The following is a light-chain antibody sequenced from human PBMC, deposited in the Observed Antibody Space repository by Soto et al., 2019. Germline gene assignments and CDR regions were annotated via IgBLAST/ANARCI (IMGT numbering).Light chain of an antibody. CDR2: DAS. V-gene: IGKV3-20*01. CDR3: QQYGSSPRT. CDR1: RTVNNY. Sequence: EIVLTQSPATLSLSPGERATLSCRASRTVNNYLAWYQQKPGQAPRLLIYDASIRATGIPARFSGSGSGTDFTLTIRRLEPEDFAVYYCQQYGSSPRTFGQGTKVDIK. J-gene: IGKJ1*01.